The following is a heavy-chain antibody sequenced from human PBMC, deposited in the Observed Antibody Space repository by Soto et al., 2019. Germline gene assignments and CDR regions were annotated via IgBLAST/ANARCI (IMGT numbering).Heavy chain of an antibody. V-gene: IGHV3-15*01. CDR1: GFTFSNAW. J-gene: IGHJ3*02. CDR2: IKSKTDGGTT. CDR3: ATRFRSGPTWTAFDI. D-gene: IGHD6-19*01. Sequence: GGSLRLSCAASGFTFSNAWMTWVRQAPGKGLEWVGRIKSKTDGGTTEYAAPVKGRFTVSRDDSENTVYLQMNSLMTEDTAVYYCATRFRSGPTWTAFDIWGQGTMVTVSS.